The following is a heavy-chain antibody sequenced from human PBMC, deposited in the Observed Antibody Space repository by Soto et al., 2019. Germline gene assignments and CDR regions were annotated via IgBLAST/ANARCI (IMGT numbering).Heavy chain of an antibody. D-gene: IGHD1-26*01. CDR3: ARVSGSYYDAFDI. CDR2: IYHSGST. CDR1: GCSISSSNW. J-gene: IGHJ3*02. Sequence: SETLSLTCAVSGCSISSSNWWSRVRQPPGKGLEWIGEIYHSGSTNYNPSLKSRVTISVDKSKNQFSLKLSSVTAADTAVYYCARVSGSYYDAFDIWGQGTMVTVSS. V-gene: IGHV4-4*02.